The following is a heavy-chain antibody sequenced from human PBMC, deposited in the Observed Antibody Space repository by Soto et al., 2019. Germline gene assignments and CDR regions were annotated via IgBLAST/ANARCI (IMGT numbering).Heavy chain of an antibody. Sequence: SVKVSCKASGGTFSSYAISWVRQAPGQGLEWMGGIIPIFGTANYAQRFQGRVTITADKSTSTAYMELSSLRSEDTAVYYCARFTDSGSYYDYYYGMDVWGQGTTVTVSS. CDR3: ARFTDSGSYYDYYYGMDV. V-gene: IGHV1-69*06. D-gene: IGHD1-26*01. J-gene: IGHJ6*02. CDR2: IIPIFGTA. CDR1: GGTFSSYA.